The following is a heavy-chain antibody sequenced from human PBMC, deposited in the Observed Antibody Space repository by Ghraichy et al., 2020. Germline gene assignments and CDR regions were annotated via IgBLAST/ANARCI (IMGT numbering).Heavy chain of an antibody. D-gene: IGHD5-18*01. CDR1: GFSFSSYA. J-gene: IGHJ4*02. Sequence: ESLNISCAASGFSFSSYAMSWVRQAPGKGLDWVSGITGSGGSTYSADSVKGRFTISRDNSKNMAYLQMNSLRAEDTAVYYCARATGYSYGKTALDYWGQGTLVTVSS. V-gene: IGHV3-23*01. CDR3: ARATGYSYGKTALDY. CDR2: ITGSGGST.